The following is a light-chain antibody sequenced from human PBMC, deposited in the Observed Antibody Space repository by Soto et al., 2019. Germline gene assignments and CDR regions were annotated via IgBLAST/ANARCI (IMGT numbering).Light chain of an antibody. J-gene: IGKJ3*01. CDR1: QSVGSS. CDR2: DAS. Sequence: EIVLTQSPATLSLSPGERATLSCRASQSVGSSLAWYQQKPGQAPRLLIYDASNRATGIPVRFSGSGSGTDFTLTISSLEPEDFAVYYCQQRTNWSFTFGPGTKVDIK. CDR3: QQRTNWSFT. V-gene: IGKV3-11*01.